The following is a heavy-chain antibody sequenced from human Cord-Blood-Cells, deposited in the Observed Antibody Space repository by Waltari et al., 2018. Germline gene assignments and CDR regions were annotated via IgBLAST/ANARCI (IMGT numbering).Heavy chain of an antibody. D-gene: IGHD3-16*01. Sequence: QVQLVESGGGVVQPGRSLRLSCAASGFTFSSYAMHWVRQAPGKGLEWVAVISYDGSNKYYADSVKGRFTISRDNSKNTLYLQMNSLRAEDTAVYYCASTPRAVGDYWGQGTLVTVSS. CDR2: ISYDGSNK. V-gene: IGHV3-30*04. CDR1: GFTFSSYA. J-gene: IGHJ4*02. CDR3: ASTPRAVGDY.